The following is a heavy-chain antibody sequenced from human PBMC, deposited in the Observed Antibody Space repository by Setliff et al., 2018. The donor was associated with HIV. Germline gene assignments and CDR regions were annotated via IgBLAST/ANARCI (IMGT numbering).Heavy chain of an antibody. Sequence: ASVKVSCKASGYTFTIYDITWVRQAPGQGLEWMGWISAYNGNTNYAQKLQGRVTITADESTSTAYMELSSLRSEDTAVYYCARGKDSTMNPYAFDIWGQGTMVTVSS. CDR3: ARGKDSTMNPYAFDI. J-gene: IGHJ3*02. D-gene: IGHD3-22*01. CDR1: GYTFTIYD. V-gene: IGHV1-18*01. CDR2: ISAYNGNT.